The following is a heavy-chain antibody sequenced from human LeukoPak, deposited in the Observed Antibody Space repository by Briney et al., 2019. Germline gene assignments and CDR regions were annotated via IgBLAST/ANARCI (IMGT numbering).Heavy chain of an antibody. CDR3: ARLAAAGDAFDI. D-gene: IGHD6-13*01. V-gene: IGHV3-30-3*01. J-gene: IGHJ3*02. CDR2: ISHDGSNK. CDR1: GFTFSSYA. Sequence: PGGSLRLSCAASGFTFSSYAMHWARQAPGKGLEWVAVISHDGSNKYYADSVKGRFTISRDNSKNTLYLQMNSLRAEDTAVYYCARLAAAGDAFDIWGQGTMVTVSS.